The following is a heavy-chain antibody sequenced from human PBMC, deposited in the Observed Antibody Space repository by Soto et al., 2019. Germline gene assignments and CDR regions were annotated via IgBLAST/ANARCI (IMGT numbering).Heavy chain of an antibody. CDR2: IIRIFGTA. V-gene: IGHV1-69*01. Sequence: QVQLVQSGAEVKKPGASVKVSCKASGGTFSSYAISWVRQAPGQGLEWMGGIIRIFGTANYAQKFQGRVTITADEATSTAYMEVSSRRSEVTAVYYCARRDMASIRGWDYWGQGTLVTVSS. CDR1: GGTFSSYA. CDR3: ARRDMASIRGWDY. J-gene: IGHJ4*01. D-gene: IGHD5-12*01.